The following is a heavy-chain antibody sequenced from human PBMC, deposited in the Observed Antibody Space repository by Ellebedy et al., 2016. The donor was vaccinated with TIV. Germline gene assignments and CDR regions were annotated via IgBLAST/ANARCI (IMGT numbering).Heavy chain of an antibody. D-gene: IGHD5-18*01. Sequence: PGGSLRLSCAASGFTVSFNYMSWVRQAPGKGLEWVSGLYNDGRIKYADSVRGRFTISRDSSTATLYLHMNNLRVEDAAVYHCATTQTGYSYGEFNYWGQGTPVTVSS. CDR1: GFTVSFNY. CDR3: ATTQTGYSYGEFNY. CDR2: LYNDGRI. J-gene: IGHJ4*02. V-gene: IGHV3-66*01.